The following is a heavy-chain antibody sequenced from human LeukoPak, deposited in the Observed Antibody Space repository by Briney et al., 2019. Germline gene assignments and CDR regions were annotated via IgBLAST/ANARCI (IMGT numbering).Heavy chain of an antibody. Sequence: SETLSLTCAVSGGSISSGDYYWSWIRQPPGKGLEWIGYIYYSGSTYYNPSLKSRVTISVDTSKNQFSLKLSSVTAADTAVYYCATSGSHYDFWSGYYRDYGMDVWGQGTTVTVSS. CDR1: GGSISSGDYY. CDR3: ATSGSHYDFWSGYYRDYGMDV. J-gene: IGHJ6*02. CDR2: IYYSGST. D-gene: IGHD3-3*01. V-gene: IGHV4-30-4*01.